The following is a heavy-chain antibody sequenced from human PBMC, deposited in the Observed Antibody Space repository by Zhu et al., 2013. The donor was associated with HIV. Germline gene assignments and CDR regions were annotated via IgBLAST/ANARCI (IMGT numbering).Heavy chain of an antibody. CDR3: ASVASPLGGSSSWYLPKIYGMDV. CDR2: ISAYNGNT. D-gene: IGHD6-13*01. J-gene: IGHJ6*02. V-gene: IGHV1-18*01. Sequence: QVQLVQSGAEVKKPGASVKVSCKASGYTFTSYGISWVRQAPGQGLEWMGWISAYNGNTNYAQKLQGRVTMTTDTSTSTAYMELRSLRSDDTAVYYCASVASPLGGSSSWYLPKIYGMDVWGQGTTVTVSS. CDR1: GYTFTSYG.